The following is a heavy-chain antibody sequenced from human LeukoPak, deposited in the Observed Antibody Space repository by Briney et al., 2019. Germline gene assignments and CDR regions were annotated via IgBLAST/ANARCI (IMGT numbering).Heavy chain of an antibody. CDR3: AKSELTAKYCSSTSCYPHFDY. Sequence: GGSLRLSCAASGFTFTNYWMHWVRQAPGKGLEWVAVISYDGSNKYYADSVKGRFTISRDNSKNTLYLQMNSLRAEDTAVYYCAKSELTAKYCSSTSCYPHFDYWGQGTLVTVSS. D-gene: IGHD2-2*01. J-gene: IGHJ4*02. CDR1: GFTFTNYW. V-gene: IGHV3-30*18. CDR2: ISYDGSNK.